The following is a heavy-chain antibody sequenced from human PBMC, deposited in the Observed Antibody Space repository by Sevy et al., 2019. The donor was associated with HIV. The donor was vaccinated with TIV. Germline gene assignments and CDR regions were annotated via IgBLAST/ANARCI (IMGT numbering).Heavy chain of an antibody. V-gene: IGHV3-30-3*01. CDR3: ALERLYSNVAEYFQN. CDR2: ISYDGSNR. Sequence: GGSLRLSCAASGFTFTYYSMHWVRQAPGKGLEWVATISYDGSNRHYPDSVQGRFTISRDNSKNSLFLQMNSLRAEDTAVYYCALERLYSNVAEYFQNWGQGTLVTVSS. CDR1: GFTFTYYS. D-gene: IGHD1-1*01. J-gene: IGHJ1*01.